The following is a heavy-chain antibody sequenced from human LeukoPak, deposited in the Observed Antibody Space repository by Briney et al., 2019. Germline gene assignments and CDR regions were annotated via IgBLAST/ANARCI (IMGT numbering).Heavy chain of an antibody. CDR2: INHSGST. V-gene: IGHV4-34*01. CDR3: ARLWSAESWDAFDI. Sequence: SETLSLTCAVYGGSFSGYYWTWIRQPPGKGLEWIGEINHSGSTNYNPSLKSRVTISVDTSKNQFSLKLSSVTAADTAVYYCARLWSAESWDAFDIWGQGTMVTVSS. J-gene: IGHJ3*02. D-gene: IGHD3-10*01. CDR1: GGSFSGYY.